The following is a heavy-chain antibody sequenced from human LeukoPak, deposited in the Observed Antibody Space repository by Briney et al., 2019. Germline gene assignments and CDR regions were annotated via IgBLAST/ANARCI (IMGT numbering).Heavy chain of an antibody. CDR3: ARFGCTSSLDY. CDR1: GYIFTNNW. J-gene: IGHJ4*02. V-gene: IGHV5-51*01. D-gene: IGHD6-13*01. Sequence: GESLKISCQVSGYIFTNNWIGWVRQVPGKGLEWMGLIYPGYSDAKYSPSFQGQVTFSVDKSISTAYLQWSSLKASDTAIYYCARFGCTSSLDYWGQGTLVTVSS. CDR2: IYPGYSDA.